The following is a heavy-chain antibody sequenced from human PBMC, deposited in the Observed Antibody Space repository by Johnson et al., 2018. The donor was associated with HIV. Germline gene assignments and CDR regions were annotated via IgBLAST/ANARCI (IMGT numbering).Heavy chain of an antibody. J-gene: IGHJ3*02. Sequence: QVKLVESGGGVVQPGRSLRLSCAASGFTFSSYGMHWVRQAPGKGLEWVAVISYDRSHKYYADSVKGRFTISRDNSKNTLYLQRNSRRAEDTAVYCCSRESAQGAFEIWGQGTMVTVSA. CDR2: ISYDRSHK. CDR1: GFTFSSYG. V-gene: IGHV3-33*05. CDR3: SRESAQGAFEI.